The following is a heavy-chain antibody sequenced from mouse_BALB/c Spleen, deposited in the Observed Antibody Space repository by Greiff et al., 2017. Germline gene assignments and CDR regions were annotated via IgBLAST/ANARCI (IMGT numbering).Heavy chain of an antibody. J-gene: IGHJ2*01. CDR2: ISSGSSTI. CDR1: GFTFSSFG. D-gene: IGHD4-1*01. Sequence: EVKLVESGGGLVQPGGSRKLSCAASGFTFSSFGMHWVRQAPAKGLEWVAYISSGSSTIYYADTVKGRCTISRDNPKNTLFLQMTSLRSEDTAMYYCERDWDFDYWGQGTTRTVSS. CDR3: ERDWDFDY. V-gene: IGHV5-17*02.